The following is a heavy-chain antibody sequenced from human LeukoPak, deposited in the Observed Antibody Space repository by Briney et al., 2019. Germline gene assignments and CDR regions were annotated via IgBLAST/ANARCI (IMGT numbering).Heavy chain of an antibody. CDR1: GGSISSYY. CDR3: ARGVDYDNNYFQHGMDV. Sequence: PSETLSLTCTVSGGSISSYYWSWIRQPPGKGLEWIGYIYYSGSTNYKPSLKSRVTISVDTSKNQFSLKLNSVTAADTAVYYCARGVDYDNNYFQHGMDVWGRGTTVTVSS. V-gene: IGHV4-59*01. J-gene: IGHJ6*02. D-gene: IGHD2/OR15-2a*01. CDR2: IYYSGST.